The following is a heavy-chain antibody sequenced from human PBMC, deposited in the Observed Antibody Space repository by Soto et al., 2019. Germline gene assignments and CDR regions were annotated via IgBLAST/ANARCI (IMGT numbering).Heavy chain of an antibody. V-gene: IGHV3-30*18. D-gene: IGHD3-16*02. Sequence: QVQLVESGGGVVQPGRSLRLSCAASGFTFSSYGMHWVRQAPGKGLEWVAVISYDGSNKYYADSVKGRFTISRDNSKNTLYLQMNSLRAEDTAVYYCAKIRDYVWGSYRLFEYWGKGTLVNGSS. CDR2: ISYDGSNK. J-gene: IGHJ4*02. CDR3: AKIRDYVWGSYRLFEY. CDR1: GFTFSSYG.